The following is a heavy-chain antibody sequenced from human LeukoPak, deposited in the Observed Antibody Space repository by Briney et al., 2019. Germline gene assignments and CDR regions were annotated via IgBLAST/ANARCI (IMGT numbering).Heavy chain of an antibody. Sequence: PGRSLRLTCSASGFSFDLYAMTWFRQAPGKGLEWVGVIRSKPYGETTQYAAPVRGRFTFSRDDSKRIAYLQMNSLKTEDSAVYFCAQSHCSGGASLPFSGHYFDSWGQGSLVTVSS. CDR3: AQSHCSGGASLPFSGHYFDS. D-gene: IGHD2-15*01. V-gene: IGHV3-49*03. CDR1: GFSFDLYA. J-gene: IGHJ4*02. CDR2: IRSKPYGETT.